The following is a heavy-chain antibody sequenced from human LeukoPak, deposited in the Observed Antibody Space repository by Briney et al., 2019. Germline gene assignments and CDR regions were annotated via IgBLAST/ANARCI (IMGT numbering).Heavy chain of an antibody. D-gene: IGHD3-10*01. V-gene: IGHV3-23*01. CDR3: AREGYYGSGSPPSLYFDY. J-gene: IGHJ4*02. CDR1: GFTFSSSA. CDR2: ISGSGRST. Sequence: GGSLRLSCAASGFTFSSSAMSWVRQAPGKGLEWVSGISGSGRSTYYADSVKGRFTISRDNSRSTLYLQMNSLRPEDTAIYYCAREGYYGSGSPPSLYFDYWGQGTLVTVSS.